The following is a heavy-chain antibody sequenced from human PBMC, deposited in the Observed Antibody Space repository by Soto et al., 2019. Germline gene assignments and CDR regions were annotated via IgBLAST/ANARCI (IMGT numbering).Heavy chain of an antibody. J-gene: IGHJ3*02. CDR1: GFTFSSYG. CDR3: ARDMLQPLSDAFDI. D-gene: IGHD1-1*01. Sequence: ESGGGVVQPGRSLRLSCAASGFTFSSYGMHWVRQAPGKGLEWVAVIWYDGSNKYYADSVKGRFTISRDNSKNTLYLQMNSLRAEDTAVYYCARDMLQPLSDAFDIWGQGTMVTVSS. V-gene: IGHV3-33*01. CDR2: IWYDGSNK.